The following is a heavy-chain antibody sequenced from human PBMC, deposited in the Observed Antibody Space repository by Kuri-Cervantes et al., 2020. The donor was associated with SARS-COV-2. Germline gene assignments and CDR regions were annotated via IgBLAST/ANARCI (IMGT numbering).Heavy chain of an antibody. CDR1: GDSISSTY. CDR2: IYTSGST. CDR3: ASSRASMITFGGVIDNFDY. D-gene: IGHD3-16*02. J-gene: IGHJ4*02. V-gene: IGHV4-4*08. Sequence: SQTLSLTCDVSGDSISSTYWSWIRQPPGRGLEWIGRIYTSGSTNYNPSLKSRVTISVDTSKNQFSLKLSSVTAADTAVYYCASSRASMITFGGVIDNFDYWGQGTLVTVSS.